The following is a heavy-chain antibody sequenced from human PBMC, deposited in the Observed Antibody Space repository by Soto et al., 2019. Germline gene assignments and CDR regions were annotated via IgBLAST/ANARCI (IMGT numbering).Heavy chain of an antibody. CDR1: GGTFSNYA. V-gene: IGHV1-69*06. CDR2: IIPLFGTP. Sequence: ASVKVSCKASGGTFSNYAINWVRQAPGQGLEWMGGIIPLFGTPNYAQKFQGRVTFTAHKSTSTAYMELRSLRSDDTAVYYCARGWETVGTTTPFAYWGQGTLVTVSS. J-gene: IGHJ4*02. CDR3: ARGWETVGTTTPFAY. D-gene: IGHD1-26*01.